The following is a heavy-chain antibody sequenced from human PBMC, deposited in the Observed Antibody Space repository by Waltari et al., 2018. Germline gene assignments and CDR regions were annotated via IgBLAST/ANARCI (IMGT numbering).Heavy chain of an antibody. CDR3: ARSTAVAGYFDY. Sequence: EVQLVESGGGLIQPGGSLTLSCAASRFTVSSNYMSWVRQAPGKGLEWVSVIYSGGSTYNADSVKCRFTISRDYSKNTLYLQMNSLRAEDTAVYYGARSTAVAGYFDYWGQGTLVTVSS. J-gene: IGHJ4*02. V-gene: IGHV3-53*01. CDR2: IYSGGST. CDR1: RFTVSSNY. D-gene: IGHD6-19*01.